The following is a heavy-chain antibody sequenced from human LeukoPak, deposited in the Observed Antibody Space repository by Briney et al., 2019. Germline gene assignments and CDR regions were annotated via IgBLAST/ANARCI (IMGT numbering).Heavy chain of an antibody. D-gene: IGHD3-16*02. J-gene: IGHJ2*01. CDR2: IWYDGSNK. Sequence: HPGGSLRLSCAASGFTFNSYGMHWVRQAPGKGLEWVAVIWYDGSNKYYADSVKGRFTISRDNSKNTLYLQMNSLRAEDTAVYYCVRPQGRSRYVILLDWYFDLWGRGTLVTVSS. CDR3: VRPQGRSRYVILLDWYFDL. CDR1: GFTFNSYG. V-gene: IGHV3-33*08.